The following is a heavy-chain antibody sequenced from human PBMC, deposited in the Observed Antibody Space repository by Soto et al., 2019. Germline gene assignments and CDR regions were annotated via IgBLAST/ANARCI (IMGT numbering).Heavy chain of an antibody. J-gene: IGHJ4*02. CDR3: ARDVSYPGAIDY. CDR2: IYYSGST. CDR1: GGSISSYY. V-gene: IGHV4-59*01. Sequence: SETLSLTCTVSGGSISSYYWSWIRQPPGKGLEWIGYIYYSGSTNYNPSLKSRVTISVDTSKNQFSLKLSSVTAADTAVYYCARDVSYPGAIDYWGQGTLVTVSS. D-gene: IGHD7-27*01.